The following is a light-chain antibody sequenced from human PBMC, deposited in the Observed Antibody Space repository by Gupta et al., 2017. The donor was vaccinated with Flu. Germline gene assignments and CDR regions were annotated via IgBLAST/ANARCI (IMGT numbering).Light chain of an antibody. V-gene: IGLV2-11*01. CDR2: EVT. J-gene: IGLJ3*02. CDR3: YSHAGSNTWV. CDR1: SNDVGRYKC. Sequence: QPASAQPRSLSASPGQSVTISCTGTSNDVGRYKCVSWYQQRPGKAPKLMLYEVTKRPSGVPDRFSGSKSGNTASLTVSGLQAEDEADYYCYSHAGSNTWVFGAGTTLTVL.